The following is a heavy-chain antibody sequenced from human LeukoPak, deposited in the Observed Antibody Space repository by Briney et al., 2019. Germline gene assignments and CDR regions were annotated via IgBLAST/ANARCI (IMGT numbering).Heavy chain of an antibody. J-gene: IGHJ4*02. D-gene: IGHD6-19*01. Sequence: GGSLRFSCAASGFSFNEYYMSWIRQAPGKGLEWVSDISSSGDIESYADSVKGRFSIPRDNAEKSLFLQMNGLRAEDTAVYYCARERVAGTFDYWGPGTLVTVSS. CDR2: ISSSGDIE. V-gene: IGHV3-11*01. CDR1: GFSFNEYY. CDR3: ARERVAGTFDY.